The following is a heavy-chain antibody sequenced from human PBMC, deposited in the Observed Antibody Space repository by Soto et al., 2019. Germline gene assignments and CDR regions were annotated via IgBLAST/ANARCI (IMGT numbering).Heavy chain of an antibody. CDR1: GYTFASYG. Sequence: ASVKVSCTDSGYTFASYGISWVRQAPGQGLEWMGWISAYNGNTNYAQKLQGRVTMTTDTSTSTAYMELRSLRSDDTAVYYCARVKGSGYHNWFDPWGQGTLVTVSS. CDR3: ARVKGSGYHNWFDP. V-gene: IGHV1-18*01. CDR2: ISAYNGNT. D-gene: IGHD3-22*01. J-gene: IGHJ5*02.